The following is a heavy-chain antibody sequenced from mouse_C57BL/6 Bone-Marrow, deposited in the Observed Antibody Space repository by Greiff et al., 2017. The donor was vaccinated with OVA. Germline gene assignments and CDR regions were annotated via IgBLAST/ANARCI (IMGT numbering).Heavy chain of an antibody. CDR3: ARVHYYCSRSYFGY. V-gene: IGHV1-84*01. Sequence: VQLQQSGPELVKPGASVKISCKASGYPFTDYYLNWVKQRPGQGLEWIGWIYPGSGNTTYNEKFKGKATLTVDTSSSTAYMQLSSLTSEDSAVYFCARVHYYCSRSYFGYWGQGTTRTVSS. J-gene: IGHJ2*01. D-gene: IGHD1-1*01. CDR1: GYPFTDYY. CDR2: IYPGSGNT.